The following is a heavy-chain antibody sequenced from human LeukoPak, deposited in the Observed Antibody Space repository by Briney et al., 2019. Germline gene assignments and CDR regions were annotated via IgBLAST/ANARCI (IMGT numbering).Heavy chain of an antibody. Sequence: GGSLRLSCEGPEFSFSCYWMSSVRQAPGKGLEWVAKIKQDGSEKYYVDSVHRRFTISRDNAKTSMYLLMNSLRVEDTAVYYCVRDVLYYYGAERLFWFDPWGQGTLVTVSS. V-gene: IGHV3-7*01. CDR1: EFSFSCYW. J-gene: IGHJ5*02. D-gene: IGHD3-10*01. CDR3: VRDVLYYYGAERLFWFDP. CDR2: IKQDGSEK.